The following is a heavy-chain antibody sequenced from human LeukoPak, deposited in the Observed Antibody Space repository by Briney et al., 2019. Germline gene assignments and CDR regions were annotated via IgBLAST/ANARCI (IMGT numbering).Heavy chain of an antibody. V-gene: IGHV3-48*01. D-gene: IGHD6-6*01. J-gene: IGHJ4*02. CDR1: GFTFSTYS. CDR2: ISGSSSTI. CDR3: ARDRARTFDY. Sequence: PGGSLRLSCAASGFTFSTYSMHWVRQAPGKGLEWVSYISGSSSTIYYADSAKGRFTISRDNAKNSLYVQMNSLRAEDTAVYYCARDRARTFDYWGQGTLVTVSS.